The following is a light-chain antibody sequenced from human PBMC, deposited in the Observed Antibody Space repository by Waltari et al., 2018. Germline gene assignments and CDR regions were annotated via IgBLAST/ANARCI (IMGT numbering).Light chain of an antibody. CDR2: GAS. CDR1: QSVSSN. J-gene: IGKJ1*01. CDR3: QQYNNLPRT. Sequence: EIVMTQSPATLSVSPGEGATLSCRYSQSVSSNLAWYQQKPGQAPRLLIYGASTRATGIPVRFSGSGSGTEFTLTIRSMQSEDFAVYYCQQYNNLPRTFGQGTKVEIK. V-gene: IGKV3-15*01.